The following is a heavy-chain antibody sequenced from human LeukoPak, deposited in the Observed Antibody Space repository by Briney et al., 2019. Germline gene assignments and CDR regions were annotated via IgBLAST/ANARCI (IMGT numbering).Heavy chain of an antibody. CDR2: IKSKVDGGTT. Sequence: GGSLRLSCAASGFTFSNAWMNWVRQAQGKGLEWVGRIKSKVDGGTTDYAAPGKGRFTISRDDSQNTVYLQMDSLKTEDTAVYYCATGGYYIDYWGQGTLVTVSS. J-gene: IGHJ4*02. CDR3: ATGGYYIDY. V-gene: IGHV3-15*01. CDR1: GFTFSNAW.